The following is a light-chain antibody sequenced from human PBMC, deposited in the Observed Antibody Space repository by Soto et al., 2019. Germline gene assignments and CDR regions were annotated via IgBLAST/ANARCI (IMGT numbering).Light chain of an antibody. V-gene: IGKV3-20*01. CDR3: QKYGSSAPIT. Sequence: EIVLTQSPGTLSLSPGERATLTCRASQSVSSNYLAWYQQTPGQAPSLLIYGASSRATGIPDRFSGSGSGTDFTLTISRLEPEDFAMYYCQKYGSSAPITFGQGTRLEIE. CDR2: GAS. J-gene: IGKJ5*01. CDR1: QSVSSNY.